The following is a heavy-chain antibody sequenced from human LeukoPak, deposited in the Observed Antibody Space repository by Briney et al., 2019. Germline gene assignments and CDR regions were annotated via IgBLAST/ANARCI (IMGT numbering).Heavy chain of an antibody. CDR1: GGSIRSYY. CDR3: ARHKGPGSYYHRYDS. D-gene: IGHD1-26*01. CDR2: IYTSGST. Sequence: SETLSLTCTVSGGSIRSYYWSWIRQPAGKGLEWIGRIYTSGSTNYNPSLKSRVTISVDTSKNQFSLKLSSVTAADTAVYYCARHKGPGSYYHRYDSWGQGTLVTVSS. J-gene: IGHJ4*02. V-gene: IGHV4-4*07.